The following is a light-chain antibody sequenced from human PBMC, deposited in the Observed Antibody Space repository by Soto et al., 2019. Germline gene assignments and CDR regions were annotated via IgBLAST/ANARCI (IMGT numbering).Light chain of an antibody. CDR1: QSVNSY. J-gene: IGKJ2*01. CDR3: QQRSNWPPYT. CDR2: DAS. Sequence: EIVLTQSPATLSLSPGERATLSCRASQSVNSYLAWYQQKPGQAPRLLIYDASNRATGIPARFSGSGSGTDFTLTISSLEPEDVAVYYCQQRSNWPPYTFGQGTKLEIK. V-gene: IGKV3-11*01.